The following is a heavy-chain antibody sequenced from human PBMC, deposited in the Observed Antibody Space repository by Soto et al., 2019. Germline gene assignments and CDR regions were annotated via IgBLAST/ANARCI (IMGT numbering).Heavy chain of an antibody. D-gene: IGHD3-16*01. V-gene: IGHV1-2*02. Sequence: QVQLVQSGAEVKKPGASVKVSCKASGYTFNAYYIYWVRQAPAQGLEWMGWINPNSDVTSYAQSFQHRVTMIRDMTITTAYMELTRLRSDGTAVYYCVRVAFNNHYDFDYWGQGTLITVSS. CDR3: VRVAFNNHYDFDY. CDR1: GYTFNAYY. CDR2: INPNSDVT. J-gene: IGHJ4*02.